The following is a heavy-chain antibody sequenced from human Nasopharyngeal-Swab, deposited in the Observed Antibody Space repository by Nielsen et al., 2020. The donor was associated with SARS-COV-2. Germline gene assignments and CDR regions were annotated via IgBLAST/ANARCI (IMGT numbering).Heavy chain of an antibody. CDR1: GFTFSSYS. CDR2: ISSSSSYI. Sequence: GESLKISCAASGFTFSSYSMNLVRQAPGKGLEWVSSISSSSSYIYYADSVKGRFTISRDNAKNSLYLQMNSLRAEDTAVYYCASDGGNSSSWYWYYYYYMDVWGKGTTVTVSS. V-gene: IGHV3-21*01. D-gene: IGHD6-13*01. J-gene: IGHJ6*03. CDR3: ASDGGNSSSWYWYYYYYMDV.